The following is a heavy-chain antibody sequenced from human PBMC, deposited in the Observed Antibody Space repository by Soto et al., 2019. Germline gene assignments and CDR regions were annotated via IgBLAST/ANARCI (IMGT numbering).Heavy chain of an antibody. J-gene: IGHJ3*02. CDR1: GGSISSGNW. CDR3: ARQKQGAIDI. V-gene: IGHV4-4*02. Sequence: QVQLQESGPGLVKPSETLSLTCAVSGGSISSGNWWSWVRQPPGKGLEWIGAIYHSGSTNYNPSLKSRLTIALDKSKNEFSLNLTSVTDADTAVYYCARQKQGAIDIWGQGTMVTVSS. CDR2: IYHSGST.